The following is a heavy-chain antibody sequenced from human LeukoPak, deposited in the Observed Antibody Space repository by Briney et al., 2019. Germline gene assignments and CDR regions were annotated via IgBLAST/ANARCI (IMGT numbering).Heavy chain of an antibody. CDR3: ARDTYHTIFGVVITIFDY. D-gene: IGHD3-3*01. Sequence: RASVKVSCKASGYTFTSYGISWVRQAPGQGLEWMGWISAYNGNTNYAQKLQGRVTMTTDTSTSTAYMELRSLRSDDTAVYYCARDTYHTIFGVVITIFDYWGQGTLVTVSS. CDR1: GYTFTSYG. V-gene: IGHV1-18*01. J-gene: IGHJ4*02. CDR2: ISAYNGNT.